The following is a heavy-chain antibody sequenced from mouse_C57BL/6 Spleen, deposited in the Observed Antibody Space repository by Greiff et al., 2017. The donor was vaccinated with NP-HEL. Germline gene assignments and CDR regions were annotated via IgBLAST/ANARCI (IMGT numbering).Heavy chain of an antibody. CDR2: ISYDGSN. CDR1: GYSITSGYY. J-gene: IGHJ2*01. Sequence: EVKLMELGPGLVKPSQSLSLTCSVTGYSITSGYYWNWIRQFPGNKLEWMGYISYDGSNNYNPSLKNRISITRDTSKNQFFLKLNSVTTEDTATYYCARDRFTPYYFDYWGQGTTLTVSS. CDR3: ARDRFTPYYFDY. V-gene: IGHV3-6*01.